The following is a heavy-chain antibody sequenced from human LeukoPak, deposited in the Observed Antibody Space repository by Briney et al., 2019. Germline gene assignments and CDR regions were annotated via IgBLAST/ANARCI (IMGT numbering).Heavy chain of an antibody. CDR3: AKVFGRVGTFDY. CDR2: ISCSSGRT. D-gene: IGHD3-3*01. J-gene: IGHJ4*02. Sequence: GGSLRLSCAASGFTFSSYAMSWVRQAPGKGLGRVSAISCSSGRTYYADSVKGRFTISRDNYKNTLYLQMSSLRAEDTAVYYCAKVFGRVGTFDYWGQGTLVTVSS. V-gene: IGHV3-23*01. CDR1: GFTFSSYA.